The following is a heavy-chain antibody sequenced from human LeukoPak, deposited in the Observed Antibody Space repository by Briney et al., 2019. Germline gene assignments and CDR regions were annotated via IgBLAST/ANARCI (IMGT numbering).Heavy chain of an antibody. J-gene: IGHJ4*02. V-gene: IGHV3-33*01. CDR3: ARDWGVDTAMAFDY. CDR2: IWYDGSNK. D-gene: IGHD5-18*01. CDR1: GFTFSSYG. Sequence: GGSLRLSCAASGFTFSSYGMHWVRQAPGKGLEWVAVIWYDGSNKYYADSVKGRFTISRDSSKNTLYLQMNSLRAEDTAVYYCARDWGVDTAMAFDYWGQGTLVTVSS.